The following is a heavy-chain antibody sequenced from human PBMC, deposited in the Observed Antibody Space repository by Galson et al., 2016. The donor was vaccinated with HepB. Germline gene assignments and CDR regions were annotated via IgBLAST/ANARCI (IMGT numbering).Heavy chain of an antibody. CDR2: IYYSGNT. J-gene: IGHJ5*02. V-gene: IGHV4-61*01. Sequence: SETLSLTCTVSGGSVRSATYYWSWIRQPPGKGLEWIGYIYYSGNTNYNPSLKSRVTISLDTSKNQFSLKLSSVTAADKALYFCARERTFISPWGQGTLVTVSS. CDR1: GGSVRSATYY. D-gene: IGHD3-10*01. CDR3: ARERTFISP.